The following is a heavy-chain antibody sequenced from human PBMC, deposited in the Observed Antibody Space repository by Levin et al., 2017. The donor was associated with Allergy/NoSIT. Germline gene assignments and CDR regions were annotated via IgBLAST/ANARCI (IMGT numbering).Heavy chain of an antibody. CDR1: GFSLSTSGVG. V-gene: IGHV2-5*02. CDR2: IYWDDDK. D-gene: IGHD2-2*02. J-gene: IGHJ4*02. Sequence: SGPTLVKPTQTLTLTCTFSGFSLSTSGVGVGWIRQPPGKALEWLALIYWDDDKRYSPSLKSRLTITKDTSKNQVVLTMTNMDPVDTATYYCAHSSIVVVPAAIWVRGYYFDYWGQGTLVTVSS. CDR3: AHSSIVVVPAAIWVRGYYFDY.